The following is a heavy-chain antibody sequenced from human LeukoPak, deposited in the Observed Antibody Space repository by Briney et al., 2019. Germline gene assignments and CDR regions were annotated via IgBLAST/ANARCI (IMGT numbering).Heavy chain of an antibody. CDR2: IGSSSSYI. CDR3: ARDEGENWFDP. J-gene: IGHJ5*02. CDR1: GFTFSSYS. Sequence: GGSLRLSCAASGFTFSSYSMNWVRQAPGKGLEWVSSIGSSSSYIYYADSVKGRFTISRDNAKNSLYLQMNSLRAEDTAVYYCARDEGENWFDPWGQGTLVTVSS. V-gene: IGHV3-21*01.